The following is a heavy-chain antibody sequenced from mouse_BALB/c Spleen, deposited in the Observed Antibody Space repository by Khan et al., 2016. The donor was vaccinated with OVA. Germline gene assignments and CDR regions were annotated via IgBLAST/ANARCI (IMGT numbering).Heavy chain of an antibody. J-gene: IGHJ3*01. D-gene: IGHD1-1*01. CDR2: VSTGGHYT. Sequence: EVKVVESGGDVVKPGGSLKLSCAASGFTFSTYGMSWVRQTPDKRLEWVATVSTGGHYTYYPDTVKGRFTISRDNAKNTLYLHMSSLKSEDTAIFYCARLSYYYDSEGFAYWGQGTLVTVSA. CDR1: GFTFSTYG. CDR3: ARLSYYYDSEGFAY. V-gene: IGHV5-6*01.